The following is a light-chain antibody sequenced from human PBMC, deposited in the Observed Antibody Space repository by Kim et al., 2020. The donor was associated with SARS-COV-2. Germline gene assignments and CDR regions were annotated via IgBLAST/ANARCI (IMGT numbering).Light chain of an antibody. Sequence: SVTISCTGTSSVVGGYTSVSWYQHHPGKAPKVMIYDVSKRPSGVPDRFSGSKSGNTASLTISGLQAEDEAEYYCCSYAGSYTWVFGGGTQLTVL. CDR3: CSYAGSYTWV. CDR2: DVS. CDR1: SSVVGGYTS. V-gene: IGLV2-11*01. J-gene: IGLJ3*02.